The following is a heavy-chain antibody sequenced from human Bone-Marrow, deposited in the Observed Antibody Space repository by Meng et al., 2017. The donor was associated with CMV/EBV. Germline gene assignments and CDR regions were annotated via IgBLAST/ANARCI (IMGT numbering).Heavy chain of an antibody. V-gene: IGHV3-21*01. CDR3: ARDLGSLTQKFDY. CDR1: GFTFSNAW. CDR2: ISSSSSYI. D-gene: IGHD6-19*01. Sequence: GGSLRLSCAASGFTFSNAWMSWVRQAPGKGLEWVSSISSSSSYIYYADSVKGRFTISRDNAKNSLYLQMNSLRAEDTAVYYCARDLGSLTQKFDYWGQGTLVTVSS. J-gene: IGHJ4*02.